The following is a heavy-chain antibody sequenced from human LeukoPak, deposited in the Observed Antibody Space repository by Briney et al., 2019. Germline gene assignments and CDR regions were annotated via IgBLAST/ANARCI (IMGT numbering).Heavy chain of an antibody. CDR3: AQHSGYDAFDI. CDR2: IYPGDSDT. J-gene: IGHJ3*02. V-gene: IGHV5-51*01. CDR1: GYSFTSYW. Sequence: GASLQISCKGSGYSFTSYWIGWVRQLPGKGLEWMGIIYPGDSDTRYSPSFQGQVTISADKSISTAYLQWSSLKASDTAMYYCAQHSGYDAFDIWGQGTMVTVSS. D-gene: IGHD3-22*01.